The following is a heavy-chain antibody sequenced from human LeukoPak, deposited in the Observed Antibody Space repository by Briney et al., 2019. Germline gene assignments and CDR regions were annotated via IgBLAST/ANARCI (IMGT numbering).Heavy chain of an antibody. Sequence: KVXXXASXGTFSXYXISWVRQAPGQGLEWVGGIIPIFGTANYAQKFQGRVTITADESTSTAYMELSSLRSEDTAVYYCASRNLYYYDSSGYYLSYWYFDLWGRGTLVTVSS. J-gene: IGHJ2*01. CDR2: IIPIFGTA. V-gene: IGHV1-69*01. CDR1: XGTFSXYX. CDR3: ASRNLYYYDSSGYYLSYWYFDL. D-gene: IGHD3-22*01.